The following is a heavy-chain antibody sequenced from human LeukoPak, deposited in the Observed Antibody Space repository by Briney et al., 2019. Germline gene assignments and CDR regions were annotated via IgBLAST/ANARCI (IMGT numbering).Heavy chain of an antibody. CDR1: GYSFTSYW. CDR3: ARATITMVRGVIEGVYFDY. CDR2: IYPGDSDT. V-gene: IGHV5-51*01. Sequence: GESLKISCKGSGYSFTSYWIGWVRQMPGKGLEWMGIIYPGDSDTRYSPSFQGQVTIPADKSISTAYLQWSSLKASDTAMYYCARATITMVRGVIEGVYFDYWGQGTLVTVSS. D-gene: IGHD3-10*01. J-gene: IGHJ4*02.